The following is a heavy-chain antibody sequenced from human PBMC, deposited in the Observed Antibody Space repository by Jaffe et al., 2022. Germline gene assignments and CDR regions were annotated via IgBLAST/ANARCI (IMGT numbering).Heavy chain of an antibody. CDR2: TRNKANSYTT. CDR3: ARANYDSSGYESDYFDY. CDR1: GFTFSDHY. V-gene: IGHV3-72*01. D-gene: IGHD3-22*01. J-gene: IGHJ4*02. Sequence: EVQLVESGGGLVQPGGSLRLSCAASGFTFSDHYMDWVRQAPGKGLEWVGRTRNKANSYTTEYAASVKGRFTISRDDSKNSLYLQMNSLKTEDTAVYYCARANYDSSGYESDYFDYWGQGTLVTVSS.